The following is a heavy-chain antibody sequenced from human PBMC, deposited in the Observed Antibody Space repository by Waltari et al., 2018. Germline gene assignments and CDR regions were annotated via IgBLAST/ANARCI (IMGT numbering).Heavy chain of an antibody. CDR1: GFTFRSYA. D-gene: IGHD6-19*01. CDR2: ISYDGSNK. Sequence: QVQLVESGGGVVQPGRSLRLSCAASGFTFRSYAMHWVRQAPGKGLEWVAVISYDGSNKYYADSVKGRFTISRDNSKNTLYLQMNSLRAEDTAVYYCAGGWHYWGQGTLVTVSS. V-gene: IGHV3-30-3*01. CDR3: AGGWHY. J-gene: IGHJ4*02.